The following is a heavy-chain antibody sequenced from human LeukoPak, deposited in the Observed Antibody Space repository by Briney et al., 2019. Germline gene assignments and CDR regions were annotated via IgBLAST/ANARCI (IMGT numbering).Heavy chain of an antibody. CDR3: AGSYIGYCSSTSCLNWFDP. V-gene: IGHV1-18*01. CDR1: GYTFTTYA. CDR2: ISAYNGNT. D-gene: IGHD2-2*01. Sequence: ASVKVSCKASGYTFTTYAMNWVRQAPGQGLEWMGWISAYNGNTNYAQRLQGRVTMTTDTSTSTAYMELRSLRSDDTAVYYCAGSYIGYCSSTSCLNWFDPWGQGTLVTVSS. J-gene: IGHJ5*02.